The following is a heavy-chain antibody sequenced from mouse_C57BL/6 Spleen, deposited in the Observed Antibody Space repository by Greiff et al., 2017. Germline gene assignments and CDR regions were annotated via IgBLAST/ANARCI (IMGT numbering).Heavy chain of an antibody. V-gene: IGHV5-4*01. D-gene: IGHD2-2*01. Sequence: EVKLVESGGGLVKPGGSLKLSCAASGFTFSSYALSWVRQTPEKRLEWVATISDGGSYTYYPDNVKGRFTISRDTAKNNLYLQMSHLKSEDTAMYYCARDDYGSYAMDYWGQGTSVTVSS. CDR3: ARDDYGSYAMDY. CDR1: GFTFSSYA. J-gene: IGHJ4*01. CDR2: ISDGGSYT.